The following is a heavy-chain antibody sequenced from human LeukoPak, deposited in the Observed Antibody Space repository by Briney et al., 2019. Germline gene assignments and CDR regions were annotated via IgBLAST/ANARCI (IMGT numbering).Heavy chain of an antibody. CDR3: ARLEGGYIAAYWFDP. V-gene: IGHV4-39*01. D-gene: IGHD6-13*01. Sequence: SETLSLTCTVSGGSISSSSYYWGWIRLPPGKGLEWIGSIYYSGSTYYNPSLKSRVTISVDTSKNQFSLKLSSVTAADTAVYYCARLEGGYIAAYWFDPWGQGTLVTVSS. CDR1: GGSISSSSYY. J-gene: IGHJ5*02. CDR2: IYYSGST.